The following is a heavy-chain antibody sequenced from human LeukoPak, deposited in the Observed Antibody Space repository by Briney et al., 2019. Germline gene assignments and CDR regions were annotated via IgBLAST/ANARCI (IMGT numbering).Heavy chain of an antibody. J-gene: IGHJ4*02. CDR2: INSDGSST. CDR1: GFTFSSYW. CDR3: ARDRSYSGRYFDY. V-gene: IGHV3-74*01. D-gene: IGHD1-26*01. Sequence: GGSLRLSCAASGFTFSSYWMLWVRQAPGKGLVWVSRINSDGSSTSYADSVKGRFTISRDNAKNTLYLQMNSLRAEDTAVYYCARDRSYSGRYFDYWGQGTLVTVSS.